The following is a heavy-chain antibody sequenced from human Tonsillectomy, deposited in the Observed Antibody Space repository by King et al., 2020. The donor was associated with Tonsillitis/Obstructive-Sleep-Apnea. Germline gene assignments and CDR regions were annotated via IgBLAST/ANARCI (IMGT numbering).Heavy chain of an antibody. D-gene: IGHD5-18*01. CDR3: ARDGGGYNYGLVSYYYYMDV. CDR2: ISISSNYI. Sequence: VQLVESGGGLVKPGGSLRLSCASSGFTFSSHSMNWVRQAPGKGLEWVSSISISSNYIYYADSVKGRFTISRDNAKNSLYLQMNSLRAEDTAVYYCARDGGGYNYGLVSYYYYMDVWGKGTTVTVSS. CDR1: GFTFSSHS. V-gene: IGHV3-21*01. J-gene: IGHJ6*03.